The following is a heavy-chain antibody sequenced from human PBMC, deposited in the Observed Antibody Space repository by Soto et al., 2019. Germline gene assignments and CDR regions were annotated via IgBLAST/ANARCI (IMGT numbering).Heavy chain of an antibody. CDR2: IYYSGST. CDR3: ARVKGGTSGKNYGKDV. J-gene: IGHJ6*02. CDR1: GGSINSYY. D-gene: IGHD2-2*01. V-gene: IGHV4-59*01. Sequence: QVQLQESGPGLVKPSETLSLTCTVSGGSINSYYWSWIRQPPWKGLEWIGYIYYSGSTNYNPSLKNRATISVDTSKNQFALKLSSVTAADTDRYYCARVKGGTSGKNYGKDVWGQGTTVTVSS.